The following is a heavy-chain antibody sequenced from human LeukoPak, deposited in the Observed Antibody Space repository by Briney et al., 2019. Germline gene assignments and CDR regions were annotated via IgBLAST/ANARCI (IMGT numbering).Heavy chain of an antibody. D-gene: IGHD6-6*01. Sequence: PGGSLRLSCAASGFTFSSYAMSWVRQAPGKGLEWVAVVSYDGSNKYYADSVKGRFTISRDNSKNTLYLQMNSLRAEDTAVYYCVGELVRTHNIYYYYMDVWGKGTTVTVSS. V-gene: IGHV3-30*03. CDR1: GFTFSSYA. CDR3: VGELVRTHNIYYYYMDV. J-gene: IGHJ6*03. CDR2: VSYDGSNK.